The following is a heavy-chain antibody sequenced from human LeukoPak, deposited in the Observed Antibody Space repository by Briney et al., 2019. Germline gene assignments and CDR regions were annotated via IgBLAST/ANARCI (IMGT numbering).Heavy chain of an antibody. CDR2: ISGSGSSI. Sequence: QPGGSLRLSCAASGFILNAHSINWVRQAPGKGLEWVSYISGSGSSIDYADSVGGRFTIYRDSAKNSVYLQMNNLRAEDTAVYYCAKGTGASAWLADYWGQGTLVTVSS. CDR3: AKGTGASAWLADY. V-gene: IGHV3-48*01. CDR1: GFILNAHS. J-gene: IGHJ4*02. D-gene: IGHD6-19*01.